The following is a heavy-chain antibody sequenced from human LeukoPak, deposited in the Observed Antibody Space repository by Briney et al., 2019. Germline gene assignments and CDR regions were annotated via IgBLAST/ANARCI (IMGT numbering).Heavy chain of an antibody. CDR3: ARALPGIAAAGTFDY. V-gene: IGHV3-33*01. D-gene: IGHD6-13*01. J-gene: IGHJ4*02. Sequence: GRSLRLSCAASGFTFSSYGMHWVRQAPGKGLEWVAVIWYDRSNKYYADSVKGRFTISRDNSKNTLYLQMNSLRAEDTAVYYCARALPGIAAAGTFDYWGQGTLVTVSS. CDR2: IWYDRSNK. CDR1: GFTFSSYG.